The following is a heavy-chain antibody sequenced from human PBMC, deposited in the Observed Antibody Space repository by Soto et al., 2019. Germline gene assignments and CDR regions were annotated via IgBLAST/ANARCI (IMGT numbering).Heavy chain of an antibody. CDR1: GYTFTGYY. Sequence: ASVKVSCKASGYTFTGYYMHWVRQAPGQGLEWMGWINPNSGGTNYAQKFQGRVTMTRDTSISTAYMGLSRLRSDDTAVYYCARGGPYYYDSSGYPEDYYGMDVWGQGTTVTVSS. D-gene: IGHD3-22*01. CDR3: ARGGPYYYDSSGYPEDYYGMDV. J-gene: IGHJ6*02. V-gene: IGHV1-2*02. CDR2: INPNSGGT.